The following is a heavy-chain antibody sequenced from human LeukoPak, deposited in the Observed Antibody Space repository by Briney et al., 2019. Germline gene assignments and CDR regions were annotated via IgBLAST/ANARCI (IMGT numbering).Heavy chain of an antibody. CDR1: GFTFSVYW. Sequence: GGSLRLSCAASGFTFSVYWMTWVRQAPGKGLEWVGNINQDGSEKYYVDSVKGRFTFSRDNAQNSLYLQMNSLRADDTAVYYCARDAGHGMDVWGKGTTVTVSS. CDR2: INQDGSEK. CDR3: ARDAGHGMDV. J-gene: IGHJ6*04. V-gene: IGHV3-7*03.